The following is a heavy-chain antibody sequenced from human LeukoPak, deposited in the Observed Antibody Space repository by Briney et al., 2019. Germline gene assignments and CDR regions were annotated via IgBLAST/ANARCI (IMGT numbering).Heavy chain of an antibody. CDR2: IYYSGST. J-gene: IGHJ4*02. CDR3: ARVDSTNWYEYRGYFDY. Sequence: PSETLSLTCAVYGGSFSGYYWSWIRQPPGKGLEWIGYIYYSGSTNYSPSLKSRVTISVETSKNQFSLKLGSVTAADTAVYYCARVDSTNWYEYRGYFDYWGQGTLVTVSS. CDR1: GGSFSGYY. D-gene: IGHD1-20*01. V-gene: IGHV4-59*01.